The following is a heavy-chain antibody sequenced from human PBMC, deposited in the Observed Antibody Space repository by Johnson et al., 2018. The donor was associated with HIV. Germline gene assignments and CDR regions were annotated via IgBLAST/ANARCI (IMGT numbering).Heavy chain of an antibody. Sequence: VLLVESGGGLVQPGGSLRLSCAVSGFTVKSNYINWVRQAPGKGLEGVSGIYSGGRTYYADSVKGRFTISRDNSKNTLYLQMNSLRAEDTAVYYCARSLPYSSSVGFDIWGQGTMVTVSS. V-gene: IGHV3-66*01. J-gene: IGHJ3*02. CDR3: ARSLPYSSSVGFDI. CDR2: IYSGGRT. CDR1: GFTVKSNY. D-gene: IGHD6-6*01.